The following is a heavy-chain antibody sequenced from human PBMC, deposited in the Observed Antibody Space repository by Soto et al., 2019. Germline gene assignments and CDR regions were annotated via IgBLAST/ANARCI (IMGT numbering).Heavy chain of an antibody. V-gene: IGHV3-30-3*01. CDR1: GFTFSKYA. CDR2: ISNDGSNP. CDR3: ARTGYDRTGYFVEYYFDY. J-gene: IGHJ4*02. Sequence: GESLSLSCAASGFTFSKYAMHWVRQARGTGLEWVAVISNDGSNPYYADSVKGRFTISRDNSKNTLYLQMNSLREEDTAVYYCARTGYDRTGYFVEYYFDYWGQGPLVTVSS. D-gene: IGHD3-22*01.